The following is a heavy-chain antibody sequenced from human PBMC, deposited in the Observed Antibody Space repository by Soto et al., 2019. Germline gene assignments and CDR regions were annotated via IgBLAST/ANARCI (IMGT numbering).Heavy chain of an antibody. D-gene: IGHD3-16*01. CDR2: ISGSAGT. Sequence: GGSLRLSCTASGFNFRAYAMTWFRQAPGKGLEWVSAISGSAGTFYAPSVKGRFTISRDNSRSTVYLQMHSLRAEDSAIYYCAKEKDYDCNWERDRFMSHYWGRGXLVTVSS. J-gene: IGHJ4*02. CDR3: AKEKDYDCNWERDRFMSHY. CDR1: GFNFRAYA. V-gene: IGHV3-23*01.